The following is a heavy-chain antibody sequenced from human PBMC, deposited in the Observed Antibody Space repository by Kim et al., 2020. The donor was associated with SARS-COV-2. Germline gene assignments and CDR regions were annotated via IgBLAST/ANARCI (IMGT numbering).Heavy chain of an antibody. V-gene: IGHV3-23*03. CDR2: IYSGGSST. CDR3: AKDSAAAGTPYFDY. CDR1: GFTFSSYA. J-gene: IGHJ4*02. Sequence: GGSLRLSCAASGFTFSSYAMSWVRQAPGKGLEWVSVIYSGGSSTHYADSVKGRFTISRDNSKNTLYLQMNSLRAEDTAVYYCAKDSAAAGTPYFDYWGRG. D-gene: IGHD6-13*01.